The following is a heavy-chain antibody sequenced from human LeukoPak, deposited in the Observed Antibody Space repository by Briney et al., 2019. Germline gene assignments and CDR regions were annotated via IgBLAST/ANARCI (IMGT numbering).Heavy chain of an antibody. CDR2: ISVAGSKR. CDR3: AKDSLAYCTSSSCFDFDF. Sequence: QPGGSLRLSCAASGFTFNSYAMSWVRQAPGKGLEWVSGISVAGSKRHYADSVKGRFTISRDNSKNTLYLQMNSQRAEDTALYYCAKDSLAYCTSSSCFDFDFWGQGALVTVSS. D-gene: IGHD2-2*01. V-gene: IGHV3-23*01. J-gene: IGHJ4*02. CDR1: GFTFNSYA.